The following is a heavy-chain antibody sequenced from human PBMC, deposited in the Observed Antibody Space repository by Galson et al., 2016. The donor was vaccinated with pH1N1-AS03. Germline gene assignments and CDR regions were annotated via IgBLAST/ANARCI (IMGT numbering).Heavy chain of an antibody. J-gene: IGHJ3*02. CDR1: GGPFRSYA. D-gene: IGHD3-10*01. Sequence: SVKVSCKASGGPFRSYAISWVRQAPGQGLEWMGGIMPIFGTTNYAQKFQGRVTVTADESTTTAYMELSSLRSEDTAVYYCARAPTYYFGLKAALDIWGQGTMVTVSS. CDR3: ARAPTYYFGLKAALDI. CDR2: IMPIFGTT. V-gene: IGHV1-69*13.